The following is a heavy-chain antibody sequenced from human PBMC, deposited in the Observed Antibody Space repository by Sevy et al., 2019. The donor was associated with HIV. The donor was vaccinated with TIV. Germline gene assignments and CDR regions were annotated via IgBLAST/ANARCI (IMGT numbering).Heavy chain of an antibody. CDR3: ARITIFGVVIIFDGGYGMDV. CDR1: GGSFSGYY. D-gene: IGHD3-3*01. Sequence: SETLSLTCAVYGGSFSGYYWSWIRQPPGKGLEWIGEINHGGSTNYNPSLKSRVTISVDTSKNQFSLKLSSVTAADTAVYYCARITIFGVVIIFDGGYGMDVWGQGTTVTVSS. V-gene: IGHV4-34*01. J-gene: IGHJ6*02. CDR2: INHGGST.